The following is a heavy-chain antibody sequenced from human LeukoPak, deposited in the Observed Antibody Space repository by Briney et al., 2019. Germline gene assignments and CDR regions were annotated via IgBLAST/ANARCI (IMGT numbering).Heavy chain of an antibody. J-gene: IGHJ4*02. Sequence: GGSLRLSCAASGFTFSSYAMSWVRQASGKGLEWVSIITGSGSGDSTYYADSVKGRFTISRDNSKNTLYLQMNSLRAEDTAVYYCAKKEAVAGKGFDYWGQGTLVTVSS. CDR3: AKKEAVAGKGFDY. V-gene: IGHV3-23*01. CDR2: ITGSGSGDST. CDR1: GFTFSSYA. D-gene: IGHD6-19*01.